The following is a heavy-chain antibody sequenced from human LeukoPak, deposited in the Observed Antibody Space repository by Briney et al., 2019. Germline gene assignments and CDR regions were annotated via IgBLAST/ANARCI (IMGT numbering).Heavy chain of an antibody. V-gene: IGHV1-69*13. CDR3: ASDRYYYDSSGYYNY. CDR2: IIPIFGTA. Sequence: SVKVSCKASGGTFSSYAISWVRQAPGQGLEWMGGIIPIFGTANYAQKFQGRVTITADESTSTAYMELSSLRSEDTAVYYCASDRYYYDSSGYYNYWGQGTLVTVSS. CDR1: GGTFSSYA. D-gene: IGHD3-22*01. J-gene: IGHJ4*02.